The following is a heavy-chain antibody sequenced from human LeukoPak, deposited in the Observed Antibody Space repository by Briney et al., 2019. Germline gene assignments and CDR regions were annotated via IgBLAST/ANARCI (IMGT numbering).Heavy chain of an antibody. J-gene: IGHJ5*02. D-gene: IGHD2-15*01. V-gene: IGHV4-59*01. CDR2: IYYSGST. Sequence: SETLSLTCTVSGGSISSYYWSWIRQPPGKGLEWIGYIYYSGSTNYNPSLKSRVTISVDTSKNQFSLKLSSVTAADTAVYYCAREGGPRGWFHNWFDPWGQGTLVTVSS. CDR1: GGSISSYY. CDR3: AREGGPRGWFHNWFDP.